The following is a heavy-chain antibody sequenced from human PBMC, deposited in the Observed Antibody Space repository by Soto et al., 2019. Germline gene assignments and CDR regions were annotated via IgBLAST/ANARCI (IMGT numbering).Heavy chain of an antibody. Sequence: GESLKISCKGSGYSFTSYWISWLRQMPGKGLEWMGRIDPSDSYTNYSPSFQGHVTISADKSISTAYLQWSSLKASDTAMYYCARSYYYDSSGYYYDGYYYGMDVWGQGTTVTVSS. CDR3: ARSYYYDSSGYYYDGYYYGMDV. D-gene: IGHD3-22*01. CDR1: GYSFTSYW. V-gene: IGHV5-10-1*01. J-gene: IGHJ6*02. CDR2: IDPSDSYT.